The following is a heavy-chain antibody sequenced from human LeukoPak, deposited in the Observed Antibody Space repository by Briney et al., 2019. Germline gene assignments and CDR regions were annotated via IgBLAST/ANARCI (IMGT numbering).Heavy chain of an antibody. D-gene: IGHD4-11*01. CDR3: ARSSNWDEFDY. Sequence: SETLSLTCAVYGGSFSGYYWSWIRQPPRKGLEWIGEINHSGLTNYNPSLKSRVTISLDTSKNQFSLKLSSVTAADTAVYYCARSSNWDEFDYWGQGTLVTVSS. CDR2: INHSGLT. J-gene: IGHJ4*02. CDR1: GGSFSGYY. V-gene: IGHV4-34*01.